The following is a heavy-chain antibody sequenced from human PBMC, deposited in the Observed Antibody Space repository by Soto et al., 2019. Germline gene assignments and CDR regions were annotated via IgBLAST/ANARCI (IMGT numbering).Heavy chain of an antibody. J-gene: IGHJ6*02. CDR2: ISSSGSTI. CDR1: GFTFSDYY. D-gene: IGHD3-22*01. CDR3: ARLDGNDYDSSGYYYYYYGMDV. Sequence: QVQLVESGGGLVKPGGSLRLSCAASGFTFSDYYMSWIRQAPGKGLVWVSYISSSGSTIYYADSVKGRFTISRDNAKNSLYLQMNSLRAEDTAVYYCARLDGNDYDSSGYYYYYYGMDVWGQGTTVTVSS. V-gene: IGHV3-11*01.